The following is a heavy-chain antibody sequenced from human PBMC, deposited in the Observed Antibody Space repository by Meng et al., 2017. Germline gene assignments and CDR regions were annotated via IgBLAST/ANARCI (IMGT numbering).Heavy chain of an antibody. V-gene: IGHV4-61*02. CDR3: ARTGSCTSTSCYDYFYGLDV. J-gene: IGHJ6*02. Sequence: SETLSLTCTVSGGSISSGSYFWSWIRQPAGKGLEWIGRIYTSESTNYNPSLKSRVTISVDTSKNQFSLRLSSVTAADTAVYCCARTGSCTSTSCYDYFYGLDVWGQGTTVTVSS. D-gene: IGHD2-2*01. CDR2: IYTSEST. CDR1: GGSISSGSYF.